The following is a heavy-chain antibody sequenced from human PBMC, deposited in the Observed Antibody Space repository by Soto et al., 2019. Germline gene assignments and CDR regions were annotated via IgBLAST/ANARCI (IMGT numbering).Heavy chain of an antibody. J-gene: IGHJ4*02. CDR3: ARGSSTEGPVQMTFDY. CDR2: IYYNGRT. V-gene: IGHV4-30-4*01. D-gene: IGHD2-2*01. CDR1: AGSITNDNYY. Sequence: QEQLQQSGPGLVKPSQTLTLTCIVSAGSITNDNYYWTWIRHLPGKGLEWIGYIYYNGRTYYTPSLRGRVSISADTSGKQFFLYLSSVTAADTAVYYCARGSSTEGPVQMTFDYWGQGTLVSVSS.